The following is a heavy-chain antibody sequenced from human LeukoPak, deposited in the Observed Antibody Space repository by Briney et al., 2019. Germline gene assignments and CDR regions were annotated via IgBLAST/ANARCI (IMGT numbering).Heavy chain of an antibody. CDR3: AKDMGYCSSTSCYRMEY. V-gene: IGHV3-43*02. Sequence: GGSLRLSCAASGFTFSSYAMHWVRQAPGKGLEWVSLISGDGGSTYYADSVKGRFTISRDNSKNSLYLQMNSLRTEDTALYYCAKDMGYCSSTSCYRMEYWGQGTLVTVSS. CDR1: GFTFSSYA. CDR2: ISGDGGST. D-gene: IGHD2-2*01. J-gene: IGHJ4*02.